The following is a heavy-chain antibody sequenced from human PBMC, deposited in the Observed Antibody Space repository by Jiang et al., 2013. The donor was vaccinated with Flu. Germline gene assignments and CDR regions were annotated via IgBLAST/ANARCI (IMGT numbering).Heavy chain of an antibody. Sequence: LLKPSETLSLTCTVSGGSISSSTYYWGWIRQPPGKGLEWIGSIYYSGITYYNPSLESRVTISVDTAKNQFSLKLRSVTAADTAVYYCARHWHYWGQGTLVTVSS. CDR2: IYYSGIT. CDR1: GGSISSSTYY. V-gene: IGHV4-39*07. D-gene: IGHD1-1*01. J-gene: IGHJ4*02. CDR3: ARHWHY.